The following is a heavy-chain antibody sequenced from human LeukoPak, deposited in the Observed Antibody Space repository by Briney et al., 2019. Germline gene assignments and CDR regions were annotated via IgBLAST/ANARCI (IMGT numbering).Heavy chain of an antibody. CDR2: ISYDGSIK. J-gene: IGHJ4*02. Sequence: PGRSLRLSCAASGFTFSSYDMHCVRQAPGKGLEWVALISYDGSIKYYADSVKGRFTISRDNSKNTLYLQMYSLRVEDTAVYYCAKGLDSSLDYWGQGTLVTVSS. D-gene: IGHD3-22*01. CDR1: GFTFSSYD. CDR3: AKGLDSSLDY. V-gene: IGHV3-30*18.